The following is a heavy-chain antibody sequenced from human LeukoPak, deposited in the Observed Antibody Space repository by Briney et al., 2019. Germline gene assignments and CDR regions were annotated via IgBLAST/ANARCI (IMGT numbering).Heavy chain of an antibody. CDR1: GFTVSSNY. D-gene: IGHD2-8*01. J-gene: IGHJ4*02. V-gene: IGHV3-23*01. CDR3: AKAENGLDY. Sequence: PGGSLRLSCAASGFTVSSNYMSWVRQAPGKGLEWVSSITGSGGSTYYADSVKGRFSISRDNSKNTLYLQMNSLRAEDTAVYYCAKAENGLDYWGQGTLVTVSS. CDR2: ITGSGGST.